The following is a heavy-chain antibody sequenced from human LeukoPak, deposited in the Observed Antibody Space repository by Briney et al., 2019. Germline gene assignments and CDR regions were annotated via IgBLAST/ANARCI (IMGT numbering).Heavy chain of an antibody. CDR3: ARDGRDGYNLLSY. V-gene: IGHV1-69*05. CDR2: IIPIFGTA. CDR1: GGTFSSYA. D-gene: IGHD5-24*01. Sequence: SVKVSCKASGGTFSSYAISWVRQAPGQGLEWMGRIIPIFGTANYAQKFQGRVTITTDESTSTAYMELSSLRSEDTAVYYRARDGRDGYNLLSYWGQGTLVTVSS. J-gene: IGHJ4*02.